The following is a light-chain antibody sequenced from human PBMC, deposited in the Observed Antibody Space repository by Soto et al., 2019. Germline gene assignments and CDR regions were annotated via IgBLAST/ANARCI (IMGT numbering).Light chain of an antibody. J-gene: IGLJ2*01. CDR2: EDN. Sequence: NFMLTQPHSVSESPGKTVTISCTGSSGSIASNYVQWYQQRPGSAPTTVIYEDNQRPSGVPDRFSGSKSGTSASLAITGLQAEDEADYYCQSYDSSLSGVVFGGGTKLTVL. CDR1: SGSIASNY. V-gene: IGLV6-57*02. CDR3: QSYDSSLSGVV.